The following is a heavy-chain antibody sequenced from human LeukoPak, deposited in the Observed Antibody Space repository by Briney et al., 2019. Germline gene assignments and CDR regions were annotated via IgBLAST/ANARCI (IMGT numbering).Heavy chain of an antibody. Sequence: SETLCLTCTVSGGSISSYYWSWIRQPPGKGLEWIGYIYFSGSTNYNPSLKRRVTISLDTSKNQFSLKLSSVTAADTAVYYCARAERRGYSYGPPYNYYYYMDVWGKGTTVTVSS. CDR2: IYFSGST. J-gene: IGHJ6*03. V-gene: IGHV4-59*12. D-gene: IGHD5-18*01. CDR1: GGSISSYY. CDR3: ARAERRGYSYGPPYNYYYYMDV.